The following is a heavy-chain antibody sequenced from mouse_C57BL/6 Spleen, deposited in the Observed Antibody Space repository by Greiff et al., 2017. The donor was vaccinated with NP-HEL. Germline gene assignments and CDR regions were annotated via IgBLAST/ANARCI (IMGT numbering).Heavy chain of an antibody. D-gene: IGHD1-1*01. V-gene: IGHV1-69*01. CDR1: GYTFTSYW. CDR3: ARPYGSSYVRYFDY. CDR2: IDPSDSYT. J-gene: IGHJ2*01. Sequence: VQLQQPGAELVMPGASVKLSCKASGYTFTSYWMHWVKQRPGQGLEWIGEIDPSDSYTNYNQKFKGKSTLTVDKSSSTAYMQLSSLTSEDSAVYYCARPYGSSYVRYFDYWGQGTTLTVSS.